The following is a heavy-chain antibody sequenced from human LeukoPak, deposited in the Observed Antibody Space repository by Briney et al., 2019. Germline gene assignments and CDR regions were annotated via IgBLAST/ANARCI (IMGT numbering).Heavy chain of an antibody. D-gene: IGHD3-22*01. V-gene: IGHV4-34*01. CDR2: INHSGST. Sequence: SETLSLTCAVYGGSFSGYYWSWIRQPPGKGLEWIGEINHSGSTNYNPSLKSRVTISVDTSKNQFSLKLSSVTAADTAVYHCARVRSRIYDSSGYYGVRAFDIWGQGTMVTVSS. CDR3: ARVRSRIYDSSGYYGVRAFDI. CDR1: GGSFSGYY. J-gene: IGHJ3*02.